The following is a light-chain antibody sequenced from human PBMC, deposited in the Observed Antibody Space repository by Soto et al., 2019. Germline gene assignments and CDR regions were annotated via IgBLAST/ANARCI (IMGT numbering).Light chain of an antibody. CDR3: SSYTSSTTLV. V-gene: IGLV2-14*01. J-gene: IGLJ1*01. Sequence: LTQPASVSGSPGQSITISCTGTSSDIGAYNYVSWYQQYPGKTPKLVIYEVTDRPSGVSSRFSGSKSGSTASLTISGLQTEDEADYYCSSYTSSTTLVFGAGTKVTVL. CDR2: EVT. CDR1: SSDIGAYNY.